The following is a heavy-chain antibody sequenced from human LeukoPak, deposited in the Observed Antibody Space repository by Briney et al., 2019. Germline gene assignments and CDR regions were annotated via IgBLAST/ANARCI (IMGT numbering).Heavy chain of an antibody. CDR1: GGSISSYY. Sequence: PSETLSLTCTVSGGSISSYYWSWIRQPPGKGLEWIGYIYYSGSTNYNPSLKSRVTISVDTSKNQFSLKLSSVTAADTAVYYCARGVLFYDTEGGAFDIWGQGTMVTVSS. J-gene: IGHJ3*02. D-gene: IGHD3-9*01. V-gene: IGHV4-59*01. CDR2: IYYSGST. CDR3: ARGVLFYDTEGGAFDI.